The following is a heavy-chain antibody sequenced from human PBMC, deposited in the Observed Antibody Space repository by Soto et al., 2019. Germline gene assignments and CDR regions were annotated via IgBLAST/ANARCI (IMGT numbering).Heavy chain of an antibody. J-gene: IGHJ4*02. CDR3: AGSFGVAAAGPFDY. CDR1: GGSISSYY. V-gene: IGHV4-59*06. Sequence: PSETLSLTCTVSGGSISSYYWSWIRQHPGKGLEWIGYIYYSGSTYYNPSLKSRVTISVDTSKNQFSLKLSSVTAADTAVYYCAGSFGVAAAGPFDYWGQGTLVTVSS. CDR2: IYYSGST. D-gene: IGHD6-13*01.